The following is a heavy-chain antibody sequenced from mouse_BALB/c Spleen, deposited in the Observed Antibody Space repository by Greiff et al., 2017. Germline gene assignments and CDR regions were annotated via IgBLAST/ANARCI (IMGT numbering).Heavy chain of an antibody. Sequence: EVKLVESGGGLVKPGGSLKLSCAASGFTFSSYTMSWVRQTPEKRLEWVATISSGGSYTYYPDSVKGRFTISRDNAKNTLYLQMSSLKSEDTAMYYCTRGPGSSYRYFDVWGAGTTVTVSS. V-gene: IGHV5-6-4*01. CDR2: ISSGGSYT. CDR3: TRGPGSSYRYFDV. CDR1: GFTFSSYT. D-gene: IGHD1-1*01. J-gene: IGHJ1*01.